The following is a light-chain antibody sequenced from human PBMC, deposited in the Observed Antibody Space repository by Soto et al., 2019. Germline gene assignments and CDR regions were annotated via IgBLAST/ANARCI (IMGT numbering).Light chain of an antibody. CDR2: KAS. V-gene: IGKV1-5*03. CDR3: QQCTLFSHVA. J-gene: IGKJ1*01. CDR1: QSIGSW. Sequence: DIQMTEYPSTLSASVGDRVTITCRASQSIGSWLAWYQQKPGQAPKLLIYKASSLESGVPSRFSGTGSGTEFTLTISSLQPDDFATYYCQQCTLFSHVAFGQGTKVEVK.